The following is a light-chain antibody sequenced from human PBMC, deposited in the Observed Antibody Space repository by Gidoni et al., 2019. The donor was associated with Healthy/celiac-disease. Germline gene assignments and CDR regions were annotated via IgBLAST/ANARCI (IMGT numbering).Light chain of an antibody. CDR1: QSVLYSSNNKNY. CDR2: WAS. CDR3: QQYYSTPYT. V-gene: IGKV4-1*01. Sequence: DIVMTPSPDSLAVSLGERATINCKSSQSVLYSSNNKNYLAWYQQKPGQPPKLLIYWASTRESGVPDRCSGSGSGTDFTLTISSLQAEDVAVYYCQQYYSTPYTFGQGTKLEIK. J-gene: IGKJ2*01.